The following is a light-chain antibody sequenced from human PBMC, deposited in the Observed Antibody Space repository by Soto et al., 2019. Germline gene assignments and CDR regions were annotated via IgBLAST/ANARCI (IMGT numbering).Light chain of an antibody. CDR2: GAS. Sequence: EIVMTQSPATLSVSPGERATLSCRASQSVSSNLAWYQQKPGQAPRLLIYGASTRATGIPARFSGSGSGTEFTLTISSLEPEDFAVYYCQQRSKWPITFGQGTRLET. J-gene: IGKJ5*01. CDR3: QQRSKWPIT. V-gene: IGKV3-15*01. CDR1: QSVSSN.